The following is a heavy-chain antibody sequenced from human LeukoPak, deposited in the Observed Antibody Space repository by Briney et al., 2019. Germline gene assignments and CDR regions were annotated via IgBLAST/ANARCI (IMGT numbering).Heavy chain of an antibody. CDR2: ISSSSSYI. J-gene: IGHJ4*02. CDR3: ARASWFGELLPDY. Sequence: GGSLRLSCAASGFTSSSYSMNWVRQAPGKGLEWVSSISSSSSYIYYADSVKGRFTISRDNAKNSLYLQMNSLRAEDTAVYYCARASWFGELLPDYWGQGTLVTVSS. V-gene: IGHV3-21*01. D-gene: IGHD3-10*01. CDR1: GFTSSSYS.